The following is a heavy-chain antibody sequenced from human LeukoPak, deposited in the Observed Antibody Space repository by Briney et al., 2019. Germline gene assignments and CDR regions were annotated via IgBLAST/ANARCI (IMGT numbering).Heavy chain of an antibody. CDR3: ARETPRPAAPDY. CDR2: ISTYNGNT. J-gene: IGHJ4*02. D-gene: IGHD6-13*01. Sequence: ASVKVSCKASGYTFTSYGISWVRQAPGHGLEWMGWISTYNGNTNYAQKLQGRVTMTTDTSTSTAYMELRSLRSDDTAVYYCARETPRPAAPDYWGQGTLVTVSS. V-gene: IGHV1-18*01. CDR1: GYTFTSYG.